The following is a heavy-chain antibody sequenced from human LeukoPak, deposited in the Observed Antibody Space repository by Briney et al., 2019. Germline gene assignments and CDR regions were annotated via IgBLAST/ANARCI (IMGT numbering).Heavy chain of an antibody. D-gene: IGHD5-18*01. Sequence: GGSLRLSCAASGFTFSSYAMSWVRQAPGKGLEWVANIKQDGSEKYYVDSVKGRFTISRDNAKNSLYLQMNSLRAEDTAVYYCARKYSYPYALYYYGMDVWGQGTTVTVSS. J-gene: IGHJ6*02. V-gene: IGHV3-7*01. CDR3: ARKYSYPYALYYYGMDV. CDR1: GFTFSSYA. CDR2: IKQDGSEK.